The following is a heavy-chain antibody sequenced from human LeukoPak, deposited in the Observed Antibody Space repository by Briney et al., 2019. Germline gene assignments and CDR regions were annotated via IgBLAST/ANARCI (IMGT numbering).Heavy chain of an antibody. Sequence: SETLSLTCAVYGGSVSGYYWSWIRQPPGKGLEWIGEVNHSGSTNYNPSLKSRVTISVDTSKNQFSLKLTSVTAADTAVYYCARGSGTVTTWGSGWFDPWGQGALVTVSS. V-gene: IGHV4-34*01. CDR2: VNHSGST. D-gene: IGHD4-17*01. J-gene: IGHJ5*02. CDR1: GGSVSGYY. CDR3: ARGSGTVTTWGSGWFDP.